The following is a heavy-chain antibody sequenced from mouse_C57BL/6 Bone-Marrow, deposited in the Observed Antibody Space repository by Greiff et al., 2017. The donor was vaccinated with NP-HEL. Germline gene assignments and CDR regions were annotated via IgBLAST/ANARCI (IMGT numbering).Heavy chain of an antibody. Sequence: VQLQQSGPELVKPGASVKISCKASGYTFTDYYINWVKQRPGQGLEWIGWIFPGSGSTYYNEKFKGKATLTVDKSSSTAYMLLSSLTSEDSAVYFCAKDNYGSSYWYFDVWGTGTTVTVSS. CDR2: IFPGSGST. CDR3: AKDNYGSSYWYFDV. CDR1: GYTFTDYY. J-gene: IGHJ1*03. D-gene: IGHD1-1*01. V-gene: IGHV1-75*01.